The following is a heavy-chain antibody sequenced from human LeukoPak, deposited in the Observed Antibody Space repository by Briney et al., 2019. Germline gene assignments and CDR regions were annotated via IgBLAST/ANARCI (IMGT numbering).Heavy chain of an antibody. V-gene: IGHV3-49*03. CDR1: GFTFGDYA. D-gene: IGHD4-17*01. Sequence: GGSLRLSCTASGFTFGDYAMSWFRQAPGKGLEWVGFIRSKAYGGTTEYAASVKGRFTISRDDSKSIAYLQMNSLKTEDTAVYYCTRVTDGFSLDYGEGVFDYWGQGTLVTVSS. CDR3: TRVTDGFSLDYGEGVFDY. CDR2: IRSKAYGGTT. J-gene: IGHJ4*02.